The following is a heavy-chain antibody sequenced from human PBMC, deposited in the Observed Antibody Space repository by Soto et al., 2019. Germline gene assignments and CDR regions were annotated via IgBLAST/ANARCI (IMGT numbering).Heavy chain of an antibody. J-gene: IGHJ6*02. Sequence: GESLKISCKGSGYSFTSYWIGWVRQMPGKGLEWMGIIYPGDSDTRYSPSFQGQVTISADKSISTAYLQWSSLKASDTAMYYCATTTAAGKNYYGMDVWSQGTTVTVSS. CDR3: ATTTAAGKNYYGMDV. CDR2: IYPGDSDT. D-gene: IGHD6-13*01. V-gene: IGHV5-51*01. CDR1: GYSFTSYW.